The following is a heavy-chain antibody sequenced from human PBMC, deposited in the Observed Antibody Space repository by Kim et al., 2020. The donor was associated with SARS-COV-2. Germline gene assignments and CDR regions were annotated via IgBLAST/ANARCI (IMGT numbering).Heavy chain of an antibody. CDR3: ARHGGVGGGSSRSWCYFDL. CDR1: GYSFTSYW. Sequence: GESLKISCKGSGYSFTSYWIGWVRQMPGKGLEWMGIIYPGDSDTRYSPSFQGQVTISADKSISTAYLQWSSLKASDTAMYYCARHGGVGGGSSRSWCYFDLWGRGTLVTVSS. D-gene: IGHD2-15*01. J-gene: IGHJ2*01. V-gene: IGHV5-51*01. CDR2: IYPGDSDT.